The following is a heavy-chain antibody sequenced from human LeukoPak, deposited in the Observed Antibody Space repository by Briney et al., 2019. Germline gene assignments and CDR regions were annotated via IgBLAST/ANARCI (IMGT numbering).Heavy chain of an antibody. D-gene: IGHD1-26*01. CDR2: INDNGDGT. Sequence: QPGGSLRLSCAASGFTFSSYAMSWVRQAPGKGLKWVSTINDNGDGTYYADSVKGRFTISRDNAKNSLYLQMNSLRAEDTAVYYCAREPPVGAMNGYYFDYWGQGTLVTVSS. CDR1: GFTFSSYA. CDR3: AREPPVGAMNGYYFDY. V-gene: IGHV3-23*01. J-gene: IGHJ4*02.